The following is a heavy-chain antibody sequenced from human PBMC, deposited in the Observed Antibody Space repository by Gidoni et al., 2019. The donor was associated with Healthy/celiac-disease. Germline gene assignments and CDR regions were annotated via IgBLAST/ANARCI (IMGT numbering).Heavy chain of an antibody. CDR1: GFTFSSYG. J-gene: IGHJ6*02. D-gene: IGHD4-4*01. CDR2: RSYDGSNK. CDR3: AKDPGPTVPTKGYGMDV. Sequence: QVPLVESGGGVVQPGRSLRLSCAASGFTFSSYGMHWVRQAPDKGLEWVAVRSYDGSNKYYADSGKGRFTISRDNSKNTLYLQMNSLRAEDTAVYYCAKDPGPTVPTKGYGMDVWGQGTTVTVSS. V-gene: IGHV3-30*18.